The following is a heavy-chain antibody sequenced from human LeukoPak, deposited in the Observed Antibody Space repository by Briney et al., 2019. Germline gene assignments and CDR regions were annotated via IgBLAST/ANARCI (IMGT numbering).Heavy chain of an antibody. J-gene: IGHJ5*02. D-gene: IGHD5-12*01. Sequence: SETLSLTCTVPGGSISNSYWSWIRQPPGKGLEWIGYIYYSGSTNYNPSLRSRVTISVDTSKNQFSLKLSSVTAADTAVYYCAGSNIVDTNGCFDPWGQGTLVTVSS. CDR3: AGSNIVDTNGCFDP. CDR2: IYYSGST. CDR1: GGSISNSY. V-gene: IGHV4-59*12.